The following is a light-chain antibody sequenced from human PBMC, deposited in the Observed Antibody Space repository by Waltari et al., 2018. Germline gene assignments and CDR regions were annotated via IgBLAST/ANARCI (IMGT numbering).Light chain of an antibody. CDR2: GAS. V-gene: IGKV3-20*01. CDR3: RHYGSSLWT. Sequence: DSLLTQSPGTLSLTPGERATLSCRASQNVRRDYLAWYQHKPGQAPRLLIFGASRRATGIPERFSGTGSGTDFTLTISRLDPEDFALYYCRHYGSSLWTFGQGTKVEIK. J-gene: IGKJ1*01. CDR1: QNVRRDY.